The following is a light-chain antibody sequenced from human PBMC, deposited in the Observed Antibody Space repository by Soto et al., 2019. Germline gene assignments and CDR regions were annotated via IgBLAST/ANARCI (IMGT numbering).Light chain of an antibody. CDR1: QGIRND. J-gene: IGKJ4*01. CDR2: AAS. V-gene: IGKV1-17*01. CDR3: LQHNTYPLT. Sequence: DIQMTQSPSSLSASVGDRVTITCRASQGIRNDLAWYQQKPGKAPKRLIYAASSLQSGVPSRFSGSGSGTEFTLTISSLQPEDFATYYCLQHNTYPLTFGRGTKVEIK.